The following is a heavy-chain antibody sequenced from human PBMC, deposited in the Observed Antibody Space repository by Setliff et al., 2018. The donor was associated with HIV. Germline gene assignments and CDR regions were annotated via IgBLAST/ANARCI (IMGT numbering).Heavy chain of an antibody. CDR1: GYTFTNYA. Sequence: ASVKVSCKASGYTFTNYAMHWVRQAPGQRLEWMGWINAGNGDTKYSQKFQGRVTFTWDTSASTAYMELSSLRSEDTALYYCARGKVLRGNILYYWGQGTLVTVSS. CDR2: INAGNGDT. J-gene: IGHJ4*02. CDR3: ARGKVLRGNILYY. D-gene: IGHD2-8*01. V-gene: IGHV1-3*01.